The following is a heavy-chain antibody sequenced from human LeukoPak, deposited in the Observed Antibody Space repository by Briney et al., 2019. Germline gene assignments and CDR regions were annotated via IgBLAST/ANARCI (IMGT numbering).Heavy chain of an antibody. V-gene: IGHV3-74*01. Sequence: GGSLRFSCAASGNYWMHWVRQVPGKGLVWVSHINSDGSWTSYADSVKGRFTISKDNAKNTVYLQMNSLRAEDTAVYYCVSFYETYWGRGTLVTVSS. CDR1: GNYW. CDR3: VSFYETY. D-gene: IGHD2/OR15-2a*01. CDR2: INSDGSWT. J-gene: IGHJ4*02.